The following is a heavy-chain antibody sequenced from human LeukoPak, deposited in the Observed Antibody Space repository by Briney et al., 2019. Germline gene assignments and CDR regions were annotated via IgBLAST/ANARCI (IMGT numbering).Heavy chain of an antibody. CDR1: GFTFSSYA. Sequence: GGSLRLSCAASGFTFSSYAMFWVRQAPGKGLEWVSTFGTGGTTYCADSVKGRFTISRDISKNSLDLQMNSLRVEDTALYYCARGARGVPNDYWGQGTLVTVSS. J-gene: IGHJ4*02. CDR2: FGTGGTT. D-gene: IGHD3-10*01. CDR3: ARGARGVPNDY. V-gene: IGHV3-23*01.